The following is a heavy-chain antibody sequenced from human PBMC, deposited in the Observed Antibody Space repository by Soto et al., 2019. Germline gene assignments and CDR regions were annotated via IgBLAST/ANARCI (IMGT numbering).Heavy chain of an antibody. D-gene: IGHD3-3*01. Sequence: SETLSLTCTVSGGSISSGDYYWSWIRQPPGKGLEWIGYIYYSGSTYYNPSLKSRVTISVDTSKNRFSLKLSSVTAADTAVYYCARDQDDYDFWSGSDYYGMDVWGQGTTVTVSS. CDR1: GGSISSGDYY. V-gene: IGHV4-30-4*01. J-gene: IGHJ6*02. CDR2: IYYSGST. CDR3: ARDQDDYDFWSGSDYYGMDV.